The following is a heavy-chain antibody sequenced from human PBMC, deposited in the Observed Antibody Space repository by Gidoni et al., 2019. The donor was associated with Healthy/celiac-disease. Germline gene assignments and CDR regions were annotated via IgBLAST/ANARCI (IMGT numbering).Heavy chain of an antibody. CDR3: ARHPGNWFDP. CDR1: GGSISSSSYY. Sequence: QLQLQESRPGLGKPSETLYLTCPVSGGSISSSSYYWGWIRQPPGKGLEWIGSIYDSGSTYYNPSLKSRVTISVDTSKNQFSLKLSSVTAADTAVYYCARHPGNWFDPWGQGTLVTVSS. CDR2: IYDSGST. J-gene: IGHJ5*02. V-gene: IGHV4-39*01.